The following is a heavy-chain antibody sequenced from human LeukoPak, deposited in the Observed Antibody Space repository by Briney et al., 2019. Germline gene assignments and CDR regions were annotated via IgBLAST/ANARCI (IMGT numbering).Heavy chain of an antibody. CDR1: GFTFGSYG. Sequence: GGSLRLSCAASGFTFGSYGMSWVRQAPGKGLEWVSFITPNADRTSYADSVEGRFTISRDNPRNTLYMQMNSLRDEDTAVYYCAIMHGYYDGSGYWVQWGQGTLVIVSS. V-gene: IGHV3-23*01. CDR2: ITPNADRT. D-gene: IGHD3-22*01. CDR3: AIMHGYYDGSGYWVQ. J-gene: IGHJ4*02.